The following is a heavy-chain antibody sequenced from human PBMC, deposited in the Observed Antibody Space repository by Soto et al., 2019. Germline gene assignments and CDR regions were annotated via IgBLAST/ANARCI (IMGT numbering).Heavy chain of an antibody. J-gene: IGHJ5*02. D-gene: IGHD1-1*01. CDR3: TRWNGYGDP. CDR2: VSGGSGVT. V-gene: IGHV3-23*01. Sequence: EMQLLESGGGLVQPGGSLRLSCVVSGFSFSTYGVTWVRQAPGKGLEWVCGVSGGSGVTHYTDSVKGRFTISGDDSKNTVKLQMQKLEGEDTAGFYRTRWNGYGDPWGQGTLVNVSS. CDR1: GFSFSTYG.